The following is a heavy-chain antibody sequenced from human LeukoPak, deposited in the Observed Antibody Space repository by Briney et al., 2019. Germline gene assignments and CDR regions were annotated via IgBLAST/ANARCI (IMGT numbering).Heavy chain of an antibody. CDR3: ARDPGDYYYYYMDV. CDR1: GFTFTNYW. V-gene: IGHV3-7*01. D-gene: IGHD1-26*01. J-gene: IGHJ6*03. Sequence: GGSLRLSCVTSGFTFTNYWMTWVRQAPGKGLEWVANMKQDGREQYYVDSVKGRFTISRDNAKNSVHLQMNSLRDEDTAVYYCARDPGDYYYYYMDVWGKGTTVTISS. CDR2: MKQDGREQ.